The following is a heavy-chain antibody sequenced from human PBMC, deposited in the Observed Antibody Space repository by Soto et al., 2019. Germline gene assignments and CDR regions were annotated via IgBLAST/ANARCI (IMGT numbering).Heavy chain of an antibody. D-gene: IGHD5-12*01. J-gene: IGHJ3*02. Sequence: KPSETLSLTCTVSSGSISSYYWSWIRQPPGKGLEWIGYIYYSGSTNYNPSLKSRVTISVDTSKNQFSLKLSSVTAADTAVYYCARDMRRVATITDDAFDIWGQGTMVTVSS. CDR2: IYYSGST. V-gene: IGHV4-59*01. CDR3: ARDMRRVATITDDAFDI. CDR1: SGSISSYY.